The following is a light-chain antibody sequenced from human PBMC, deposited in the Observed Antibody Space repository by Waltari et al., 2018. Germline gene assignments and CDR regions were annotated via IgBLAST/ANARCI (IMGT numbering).Light chain of an antibody. Sequence: EIVLTQSPGTLSLSPGERATLSCRASQSVGKSLAWYQQKPGQAPRLLIYDASSRATGIPDRFSGSGFGTDFSLTISRREPEDFAVYYCQKYVSLPATFGQGTKVEIK. CDR1: QSVGKS. V-gene: IGKV3-20*01. J-gene: IGKJ1*01. CDR2: DAS. CDR3: QKYVSLPAT.